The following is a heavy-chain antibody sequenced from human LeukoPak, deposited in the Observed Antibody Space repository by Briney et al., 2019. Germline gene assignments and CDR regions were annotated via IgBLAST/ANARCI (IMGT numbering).Heavy chain of an antibody. CDR2: IYYSGST. D-gene: IGHD3-10*01. Sequence: SETLSLTCTVSGGSISSYYWSWIRQPPGKGLEWIGYIYYSGSTNYNPSLKSRVTISVDTSKNQFSLKLSSVTAADTAVYYCARASFYYGSGSTYYYYYYYMDVWAKGTTVTISS. V-gene: IGHV4-59*01. J-gene: IGHJ6*03. CDR3: ARASFYYGSGSTYYYYYYYMDV. CDR1: GGSISSYY.